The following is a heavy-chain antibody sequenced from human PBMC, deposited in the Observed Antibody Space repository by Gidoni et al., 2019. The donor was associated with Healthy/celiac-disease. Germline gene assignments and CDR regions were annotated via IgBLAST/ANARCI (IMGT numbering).Heavy chain of an antibody. CDR2: ISSSSSYI. CDR1: GFTFSSYS. D-gene: IGHD1-26*01. CDR3: ARVQYSGSHPGGHYFDY. Sequence: EVQLVESGGGLVKPGGSLRLSCAASGFTFSSYSMNWVRQAPGKGLEWVSSISSSSSYIYYADSVKGRFTISRDNAKNSLYLQMNSLRAEDTAVYYCARVQYSGSHPGGHYFDYWGQGTLVTVSS. V-gene: IGHV3-21*01. J-gene: IGHJ4*02.